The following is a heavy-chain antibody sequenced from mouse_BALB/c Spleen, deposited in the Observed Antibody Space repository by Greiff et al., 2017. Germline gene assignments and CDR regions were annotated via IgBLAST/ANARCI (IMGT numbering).Heavy chain of an antibody. D-gene: IGHD1-1*01. Sequence: LQQPGSELVRPGASVKLSCKASGYTFTSYWMHWVKQRPGQGLEWIGNIYPGSGSTNYDEKFKSKATLTVDTSSSTAYMQLSSLTSEDSAVYYCTTTVPPIAYWGQGTLVTVSA. CDR1: GYTFTSYW. J-gene: IGHJ3*01. CDR3: TTTVPPIAY. V-gene: IGHV1S22*01. CDR2: IYPGSGST.